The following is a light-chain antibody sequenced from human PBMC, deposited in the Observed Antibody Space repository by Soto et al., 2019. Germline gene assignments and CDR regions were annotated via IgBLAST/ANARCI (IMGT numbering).Light chain of an antibody. V-gene: IGKV1-8*01. CDR1: QGISSY. J-gene: IGKJ1*01. CDR2: AAS. CDR3: QQYNSYPHT. Sequence: AIRMTQSPSSLSASPGDRVTITCRASQGISSYLAWYQQKPGKAPKLLIYAASTLQSGVPSRFSGSGSGTDFTLTISCLQPEDFATYYCQQYNSYPHTFGQGTKVEIK.